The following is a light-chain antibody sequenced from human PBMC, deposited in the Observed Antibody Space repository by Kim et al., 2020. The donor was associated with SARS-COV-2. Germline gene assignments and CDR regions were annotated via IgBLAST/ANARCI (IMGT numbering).Light chain of an antibody. V-gene: IGKV3-15*01. CDR3: QQYNNWPPYT. CDR1: QSLSSN. J-gene: IGKJ2*01. Sequence: VSPGENATLSCRASQSLSSNLAWYQQKPGQAPRLLIYGASTRATGVPVRFSGSGSATDFTLTISSLQPEDFAVYYCQQYNNWPPYTFGQGTKLEIK. CDR2: GAS.